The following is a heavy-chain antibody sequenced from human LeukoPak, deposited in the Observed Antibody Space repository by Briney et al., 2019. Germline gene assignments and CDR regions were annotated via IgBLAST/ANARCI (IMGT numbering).Heavy chain of an antibody. Sequence: SETLSPTCTVSGGSISSSSYYWGWIRQPPGKGLEWIGEINYSGSTNYNPSLKSRVTISVDTSKNQFSLKLSSVTAADTAVYYCAREGFRGFWSGYYNNWFDPWGQGTLVTVSS. CDR3: AREGFRGFWSGYYNNWFDP. CDR1: GGSISSSSYY. D-gene: IGHD3-3*01. V-gene: IGHV4-39*07. CDR2: INYSGST. J-gene: IGHJ5*02.